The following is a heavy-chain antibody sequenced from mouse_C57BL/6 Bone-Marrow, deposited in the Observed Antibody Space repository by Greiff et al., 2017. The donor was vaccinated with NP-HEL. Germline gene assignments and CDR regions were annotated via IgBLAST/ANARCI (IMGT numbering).Heavy chain of an antibody. D-gene: IGHD1-1*01. CDR1: GYTFTSYW. Sequence: QVQLQQPGAELVKPGASVKLSCKASGYTFTSYWMHWVKQRPGQGLEWIGMIHPNSGSTNYNEKFKSKATLTVDKSSSTAYMQLSILTSEDSAVYYCARASYYYGSYYAMDYWGQGTSVTVSS. CDR3: ARASYYYGSYYAMDY. CDR2: IHPNSGST. V-gene: IGHV1-64*01. J-gene: IGHJ4*01.